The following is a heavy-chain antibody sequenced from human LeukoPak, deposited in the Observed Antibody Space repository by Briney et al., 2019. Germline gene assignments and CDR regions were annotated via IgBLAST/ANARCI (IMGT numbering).Heavy chain of an antibody. V-gene: IGHV3-49*03. CDR3: TRGSDTIFGVARDGFDS. Sequence: GGSLRLSCAASGFTFDDYAMSWFRQAPGKGLEWVGFIRGKPYGETTEYAASVQGRFTISRDDFESTTYLQLNSLKTEDTAVYYCTRGSDTIFGVARDGFDSWGQGTLVTVSS. CDR2: IRGKPYGETT. J-gene: IGHJ4*02. CDR1: GFTFDDYA. D-gene: IGHD3-3*01.